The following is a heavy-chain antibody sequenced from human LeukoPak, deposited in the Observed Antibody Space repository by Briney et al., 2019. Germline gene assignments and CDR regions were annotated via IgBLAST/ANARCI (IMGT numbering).Heavy chain of an antibody. D-gene: IGHD3-3*01. J-gene: IGHJ4*02. Sequence: ASVRVSCKSSGYTCTSYDINWVRQAPGQGLEWMGWMNPNGGNKDCAQKFQGRVTMTRNTSISTAYMELSSLRFEDMAVYYCVRTAGMFWSGVHYFEYWGRGNRLPVSS. CDR3: VRTAGMFWSGVHYFEY. CDR1: GYTCTSYD. V-gene: IGHV1-8*01. CDR2: MNPNGGNK.